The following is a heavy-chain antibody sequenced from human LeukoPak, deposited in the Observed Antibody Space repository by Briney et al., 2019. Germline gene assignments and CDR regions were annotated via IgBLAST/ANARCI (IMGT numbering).Heavy chain of an antibody. D-gene: IGHD5-24*01. Sequence: GASVKVSCKASGYTFTEYHMYWVRQAPGQGLEWMGWINPNSGGTNYAQKFQGRVTMTRDTSISTAYMELSRLRSDDTAVYYCARRRDGLFDYWGQGTLVTVSS. CDR3: ARRRDGLFDY. V-gene: IGHV1-2*02. CDR2: INPNSGGT. J-gene: IGHJ4*02. CDR1: GYTFTEYH.